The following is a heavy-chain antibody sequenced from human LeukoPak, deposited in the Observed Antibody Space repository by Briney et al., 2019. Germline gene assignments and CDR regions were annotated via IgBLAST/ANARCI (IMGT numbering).Heavy chain of an antibody. Sequence: GGSLRLSCAASGSTFSTSAMTWVRQAPGKGLEWVSGISGSGGSTYYADSVKGLFTISRDNSKNTQYLQMNSLRAEDTAVYYCAKRRRSSGWYEFGLDYWGQGTLVTVSS. J-gene: IGHJ4*02. CDR3: AKRRRSSGWYEFGLDY. D-gene: IGHD6-19*01. V-gene: IGHV3-23*01. CDR2: ISGSGGST. CDR1: GSTFSTSA.